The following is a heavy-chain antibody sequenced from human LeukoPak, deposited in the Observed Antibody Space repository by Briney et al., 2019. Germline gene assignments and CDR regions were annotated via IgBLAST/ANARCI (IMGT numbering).Heavy chain of an antibody. CDR2: IYTSGST. Sequence: SETLSLTCTVSVGSISSYYWSWIRQPAGKRLEWMGRIYTSGSTKYNPSLKSRGTMSVDTSKNQFSRKVSSVTAADTAVYYCARGGVGRGYSGYDWDYWGQGTLVTASS. V-gene: IGHV4-4*07. D-gene: IGHD5-12*01. CDR1: VGSISSYY. J-gene: IGHJ4*02. CDR3: ARGGVGRGYSGYDWDY.